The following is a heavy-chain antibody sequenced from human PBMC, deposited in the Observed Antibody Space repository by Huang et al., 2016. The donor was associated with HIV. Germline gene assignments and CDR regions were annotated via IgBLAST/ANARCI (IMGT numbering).Heavy chain of an antibody. V-gene: IGHV7-4-1*02. J-gene: IGHJ4*02. CDR1: GYTFTTYS. CDR2: INTKTGKP. D-gene: IGHD3-9*01. Sequence: QVQLVQSGSELRTPGASVKVSCKASGYTFTTYSLIWVRQAPGQGLEWMGCINTKTGKPTYAQGVTGRFVFSLDTTVNPAYLQISSLKTDDTAKYFCARYRLTGTFLDSWGQGTQVTVSS. CDR3: ARYRLTGTFLDS.